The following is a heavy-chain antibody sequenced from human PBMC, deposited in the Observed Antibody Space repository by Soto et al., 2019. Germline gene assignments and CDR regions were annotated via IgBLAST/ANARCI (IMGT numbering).Heavy chain of an antibody. CDR3: TRETVAGITGLDY. CDR1: GFNVGAFA. Sequence: GGSLRLSCAASGFNVGAFAVNWVRQAPGKGLEWVSGISVSDAFIYYADSVRGRFSTSRDASENILYLQMNSLRVDDTALYYCTRETVAGITGLDYWGPGTLVTVSS. V-gene: IGHV3-23*01. D-gene: IGHD1-20*01. J-gene: IGHJ4*02. CDR2: ISVSDAFI.